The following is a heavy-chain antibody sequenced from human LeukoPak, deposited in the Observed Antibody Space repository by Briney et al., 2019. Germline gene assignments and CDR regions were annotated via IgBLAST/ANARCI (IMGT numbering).Heavy chain of an antibody. D-gene: IGHD4-17*01. CDR2: MYNSGST. CDR3: ARGIESYGDYGY. CDR1: GGSISGSY. Sequence: SGTLSLTCTVSGGSISGSYWSWIRQPPGKGLEWIAYMYNSGSTNYNPSLKSRVTISIDTSKNQFSLKLSSLTAADTAIYYCARGIESYGDYGYWGQGILVTVSS. J-gene: IGHJ4*02. V-gene: IGHV4-59*01.